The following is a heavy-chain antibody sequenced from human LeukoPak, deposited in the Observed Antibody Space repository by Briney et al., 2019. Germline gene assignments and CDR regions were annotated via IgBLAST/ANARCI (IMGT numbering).Heavy chain of an antibody. CDR2: IRNDGSST. CDR3: AREQGYYSVPGY. J-gene: IGHJ4*02. CDR1: GFTFDTYE. Sequence: PGGSLRLSCVGSGFTFDTYEMNWVRQAPGKGPVWVARIRNDGSSTDYADSVKGRFTISRDNAKNTLYLQMNSLRAEDTAVYYCAREQGYYSVPGYWGQGTLVTVSS. D-gene: IGHD3-22*01. V-gene: IGHV3-74*01.